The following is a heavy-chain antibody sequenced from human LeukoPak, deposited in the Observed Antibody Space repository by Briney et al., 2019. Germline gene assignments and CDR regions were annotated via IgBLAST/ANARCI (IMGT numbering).Heavy chain of an antibody. CDR3: TVAIVAPMWDC. V-gene: IGHV3-15*01. J-gene: IGHJ4*02. CDR2: IRSKTAGGTI. Sequence: GGSLRLSCATSGFTFANAWMSWVRQAPGKGLGWVGRIRSKTAGGTIDYAAPVKGRFTISRDDSKDTLHLQMSSLKTEDTGVYYCTVAIVAPMWDCWGQGTLVTVSS. CDR1: GFTFANAW. D-gene: IGHD5-12*01.